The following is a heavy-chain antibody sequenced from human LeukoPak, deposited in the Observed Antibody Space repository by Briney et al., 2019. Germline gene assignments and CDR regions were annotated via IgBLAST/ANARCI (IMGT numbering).Heavy chain of an antibody. CDR2: ISGSGGST. J-gene: IGHJ6*03. CDR1: GFIFSSYA. V-gene: IGHV3-23*01. D-gene: IGHD2-2*01. CDR3: AKLGYCSSTSCYGAYYYMDV. Sequence: GGSLRLSCAASGFIFSSYAMSWVRQAPGKGLEWVSAISGSGGSTYYADSVKGRFTISRDNSKNTLYLQMNSLRAEDTAVYYCAKLGYCSSTSCYGAYYYMDVWGKGTTVTVSS.